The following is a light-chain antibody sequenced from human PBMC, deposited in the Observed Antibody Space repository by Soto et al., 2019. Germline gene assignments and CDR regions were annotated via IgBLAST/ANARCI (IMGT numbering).Light chain of an antibody. CDR1: QSVRSN. CDR3: QQYNNWPPGVT. CDR2: GAS. Sequence: EIVMTQSPATLSVSPGERATLSCRASQSVRSNLAWYQQKPGQAPRLLIYGASTRATGIPARFSGSGSGTEFTLTISSLQSEDFAVYDCQQYNNWPPGVTFGQGTRLEIK. J-gene: IGKJ5*01. V-gene: IGKV3-15*01.